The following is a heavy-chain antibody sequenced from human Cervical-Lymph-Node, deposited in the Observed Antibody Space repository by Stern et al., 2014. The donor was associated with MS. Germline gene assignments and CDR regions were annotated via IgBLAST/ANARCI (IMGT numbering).Heavy chain of an antibody. CDR2: TDPSESYV. D-gene: IGHD1-7*01. V-gene: IGHV5-10-1*03. CDR3: ARHDSAGTILY. CDR1: GYSFTGYW. J-gene: IGHJ4*02. Sequence: EVQLVESGAEVKRPGESLRISCKGSGYSFTGYWITWVRQLAGKGLEWMGRTDPSESYVKYSPSFQGHVTSSADKSISTAYLQWSSLKASDTAMYYCARHDSAGTILYWGQGTLVTVSS.